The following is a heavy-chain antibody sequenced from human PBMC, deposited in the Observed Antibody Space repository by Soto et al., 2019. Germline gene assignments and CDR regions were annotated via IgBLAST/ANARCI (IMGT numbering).Heavy chain of an antibody. CDR1: GFSLSTSGLG. Sequence: SGPTLVNPTQTLTLTCTFSGFSLSTSGLGVAWIRQPPGKALEWLARIDWDDDKFYSTSLKTRLTISKDTSKNQVVLTMTNMDPVDTATYYCARIGPLNYGMDVWGQGTTVTVSS. J-gene: IGHJ6*02. V-gene: IGHV2-70*04. CDR2: IDWDDDK. CDR3: ARIGPLNYGMDV.